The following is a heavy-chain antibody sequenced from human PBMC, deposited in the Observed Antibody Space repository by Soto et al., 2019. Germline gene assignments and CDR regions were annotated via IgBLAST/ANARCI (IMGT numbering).Heavy chain of an antibody. V-gene: IGHV5-51*01. J-gene: IGHJ6*02. CDR3: ARTAAAGKYYYGTDV. CDR1: GYSFTSYW. CDR2: IYPGDSDT. Sequence: GESLKISCKGSGYSFTSYWIAWVRQIPGKGLEWMGIIYPGDSDTRYSPSFQGQVTISADKSISTAYLQWSSLKASDTAMYYCARTAAAGKYYYGTDVWGQGTTVTGYS. D-gene: IGHD6-13*01.